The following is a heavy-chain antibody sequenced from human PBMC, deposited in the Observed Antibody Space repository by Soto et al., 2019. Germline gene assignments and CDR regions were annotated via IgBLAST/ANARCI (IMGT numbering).Heavy chain of an antibody. CDR3: ARERSAAGTGWFDP. CDR2: MNPNSGNT. Sequence: QVQLVQSGAEVKKPGASVKVSCKASGYTFTSYDINWVRQATGQVLEWMGWMNPNSGNTGYAQKFQGRVTMTRNTSISTAYMDLSSLRSEDTAVYYCARERSAAGTGWFDPWGQGTMVTVSS. D-gene: IGHD6-13*01. V-gene: IGHV1-8*01. CDR1: GYTFTSYD. J-gene: IGHJ5*02.